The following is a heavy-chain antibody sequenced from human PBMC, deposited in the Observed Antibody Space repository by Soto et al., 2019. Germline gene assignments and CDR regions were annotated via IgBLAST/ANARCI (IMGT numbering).Heavy chain of an antibody. J-gene: IGHJ3*02. CDR2: IWDDGSNK. V-gene: IGHV3-33*01. CDR3: ARAKLWFGEFHDAFDI. CDR1: GFTFSSYG. Sequence: QVQLVESGGGVVQPGRSLRLSCAASGFTFSSYGMYWVRQAPGKVLEWVAVIWDDGSNKYYADSVKGRFPITRDNSKYTLYLQMNSLRAEDKAVYYCARAKLWFGEFHDAFDIWGQGTMVTVSS. D-gene: IGHD3-10*01.